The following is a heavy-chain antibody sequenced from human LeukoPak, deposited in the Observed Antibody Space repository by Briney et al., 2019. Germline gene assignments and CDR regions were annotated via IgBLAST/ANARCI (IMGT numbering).Heavy chain of an antibody. Sequence: EASVKVSCKASGYTFTGYFMHWVGQAPGQGLEWMGWINPNSGGTDYAQKFQGRVTMIRDTAISTAYMELSRLTSDDTAVYYCAREGQLAAAGTGPMWKRDIPYYFYYGMDVWGQGTTVTVSS. CDR3: AREGQLAAAGTGPMWKRDIPYYFYYGMDV. CDR1: GYTFTGYF. CDR2: INPNSGGT. D-gene: IGHD6-13*01. J-gene: IGHJ6*02. V-gene: IGHV1-2*02.